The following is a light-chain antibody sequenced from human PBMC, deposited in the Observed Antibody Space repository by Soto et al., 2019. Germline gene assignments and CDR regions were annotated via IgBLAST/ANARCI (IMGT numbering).Light chain of an antibody. CDR1: NSDIGDYDY. CDR3: CSYTGTTAVLI. CDR2: DVS. Sequence: QSALTQPASVSGSPGQSITISCSGTNSDIGDYDYVSWYQQLPGKAPKLIIYDVSHRPSGVSLRFSGSKSGNTASLSISGLQAEDEADYYCCSYTGTTAVLIFGGGTKLTVL. V-gene: IGLV2-14*03. J-gene: IGLJ2*01.